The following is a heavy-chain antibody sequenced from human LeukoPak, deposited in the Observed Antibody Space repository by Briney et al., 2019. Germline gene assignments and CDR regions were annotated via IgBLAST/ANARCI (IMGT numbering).Heavy chain of an antibody. Sequence: QPGGSLRLSCAASGFTFGNYLMHWVRQAPGKGLVWVSRISGDGSSTSYADSVKGRFTISRDNAKNTLYLQLNSLRVEDTAVYYCTRGFGGPRDYWGQGTQVTVSP. V-gene: IGHV3-74*01. J-gene: IGHJ4*02. D-gene: IGHD3-16*01. CDR3: TRGFGGPRDY. CDR1: GFTFGNYL. CDR2: ISGDGSST.